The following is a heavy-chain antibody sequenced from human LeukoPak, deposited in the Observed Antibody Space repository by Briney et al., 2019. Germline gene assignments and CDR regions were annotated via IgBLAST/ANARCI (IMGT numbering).Heavy chain of an antibody. CDR2: IYYSGST. D-gene: IGHD2-21*02. Sequence: SETLSLTCTVSGGPISSGDYYWSWIRQPSGKGLEWIGYIYYSGSTYYNPSLKSRVTISVDTSKNQFSLKLSSVTAADTAVYYCASTAVDHNWFDPWGQGTLVTVSS. V-gene: IGHV4-30-4*01. J-gene: IGHJ5*02. CDR3: ASTAVDHNWFDP. CDR1: GGPISSGDYY.